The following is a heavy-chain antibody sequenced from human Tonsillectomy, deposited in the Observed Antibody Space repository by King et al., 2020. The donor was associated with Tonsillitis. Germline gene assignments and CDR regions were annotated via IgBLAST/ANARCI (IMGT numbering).Heavy chain of an antibody. Sequence: VQLVESGGGLVQPGGALRLSCASSGLTFSSYEMNWVRQAPWKGLEGVSYISSSGSNIYFADSVKGGLTISSANAKNSLYLQMNSLRAEDTAVYYCAAASITIFGDYFDYWGQGTLVTVSS. CDR1: GLTFSSYE. J-gene: IGHJ4*02. V-gene: IGHV3-48*03. CDR2: ISSSGSNI. CDR3: AAASITIFGDYFDY. D-gene: IGHD3-3*01.